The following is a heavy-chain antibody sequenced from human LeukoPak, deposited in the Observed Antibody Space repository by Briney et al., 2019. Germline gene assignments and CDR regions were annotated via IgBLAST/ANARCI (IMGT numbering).Heavy chain of an antibody. CDR1: GYTFSSYD. Sequence: ASVKVSCKASGYTFSSYDINWVRQATGQGLEWMGWMNPNTGNTGYAQKFQGRVTITRDTSISTAYMELSSLRSEDTAVYYCARGDLGYCSGTSCYSLDYWGQGTLVTVSS. D-gene: IGHD2-2*02. CDR3: ARGDLGYCSGTSCYSLDY. V-gene: IGHV1-8*03. CDR2: MNPNTGNT. J-gene: IGHJ4*02.